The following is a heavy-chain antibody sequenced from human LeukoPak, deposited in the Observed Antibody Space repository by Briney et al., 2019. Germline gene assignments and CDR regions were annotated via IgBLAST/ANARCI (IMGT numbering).Heavy chain of an antibody. D-gene: IGHD6-19*01. CDR3: ARRYSSAWASDY. CDR1: GFTVSSNY. J-gene: IGHJ4*02. CDR2: IYSGGNT. V-gene: IGHV3-66*01. Sequence: GGSLRLSCAASGFTVSSNYMSWVRQAPGKGLEWVSVIYSGGNTYYADSVKGRFTISRDNSKDTLYLQMNSLRAEDTAVYYCARRYSSAWASDYWGQGTLVTVSS.